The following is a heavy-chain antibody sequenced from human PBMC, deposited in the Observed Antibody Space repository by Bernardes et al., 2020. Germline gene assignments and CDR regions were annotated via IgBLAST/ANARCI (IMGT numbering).Heavy chain of an antibody. CDR1: GYTFTTYA. D-gene: IGHD6-19*01. CDR2: VNTNTNTGNP. CDR3: ARRAYSSGWSFDY. J-gene: IGHJ4*02. Sequence: ASVKVSCKASGYTFTTYAMNWVRQAPGQGLEWMGWVNTNTNTGNPTYAQGFTGHFVFSLDTSLSTAYLQITSLQTEDTAVYYCARRAYSSGWSFDYWGQGTLVTVSS. V-gene: IGHV7-4-1*02.